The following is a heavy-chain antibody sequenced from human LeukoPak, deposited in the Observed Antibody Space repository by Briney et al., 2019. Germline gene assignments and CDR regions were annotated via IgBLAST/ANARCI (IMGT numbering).Heavy chain of an antibody. Sequence: SETLSLTCTVSGGSISSYYWSWIRQPPGKGLEWIGYIYYSGSTRYNPSLKSRVTISVDTSKNQFSLKLSSVTAADTAVYYCARGPLDYYGSGSYYNWGQGTLVTVSS. CDR1: GGSISSYY. V-gene: IGHV4-59*08. J-gene: IGHJ4*02. D-gene: IGHD3-10*01. CDR3: ARGPLDYYGSGSYYN. CDR2: IYYSGST.